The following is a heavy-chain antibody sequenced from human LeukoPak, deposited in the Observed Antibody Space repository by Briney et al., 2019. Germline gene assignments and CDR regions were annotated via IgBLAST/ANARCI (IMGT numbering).Heavy chain of an antibody. CDR3: AKVGHTSMIMGYFDY. Sequence: PGGSLRLSCAASGFTFSSYAMSWVRQAPGKGLEWVSVMSAGGGTTYYADSVKGRFTISRDNSKNTLYLQMNSLRAEDTAVYYCAKVGHTSMIMGYFDYWGQGNLVTVSS. J-gene: IGHJ4*02. D-gene: IGHD3-16*01. CDR1: GFTFSSYA. V-gene: IGHV3-23*01. CDR2: MSAGGGTT.